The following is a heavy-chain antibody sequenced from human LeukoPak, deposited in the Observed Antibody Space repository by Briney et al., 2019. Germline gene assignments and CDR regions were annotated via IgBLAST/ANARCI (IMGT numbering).Heavy chain of an antibody. CDR3: ARGLHYSGYVSWFDP. Sequence: PSETLSLTCAVYGGSFSGYYWSWIRQPPGKGLEWIGSIYYSGSTYYNPSLKSRVTISVDTSKNQFSLKLSSVTAADTAVYYCARGLHYSGYVSWFDPWGQGTLVTVSS. CDR2: IYYSGST. D-gene: IGHD5-12*01. CDR1: GGSFSGYY. V-gene: IGHV4-34*01. J-gene: IGHJ5*02.